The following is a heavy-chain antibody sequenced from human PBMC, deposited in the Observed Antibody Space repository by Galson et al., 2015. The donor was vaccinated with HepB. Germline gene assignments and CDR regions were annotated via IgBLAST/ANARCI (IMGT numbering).Heavy chain of an antibody. CDR2: IIPIFGIA. Sequence: SVKVSCKASDYTFTSYGISWVRQAPGQGLEWMGGIIPIFGIANFAQKFQGRVTITADKSTSTAYMELSSLRSEDTAVYYCAKQATITDAFDIWGQGTMVTVSS. J-gene: IGHJ3*02. CDR1: DYTFTSYG. V-gene: IGHV1-69*10. D-gene: IGHD5-24*01. CDR3: AKQATITDAFDI.